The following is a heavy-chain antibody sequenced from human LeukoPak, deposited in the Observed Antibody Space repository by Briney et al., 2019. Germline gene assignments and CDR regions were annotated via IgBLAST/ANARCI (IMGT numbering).Heavy chain of an antibody. V-gene: IGHV3-23*01. CDR3: AKGCSNGYGA. Sequence: PGGSLRLSCVASGFTFSSYALNWVRQTPGKGLEWVSTISGSGASTYYADAVRGRFTISRDNSRNTLQLQMNSLRAEDTAVYYCAKGCSNGYGAWGQGTLVTVSS. J-gene: IGHJ5*02. D-gene: IGHD5-18*01. CDR2: ISGSGAST. CDR1: GFTFSSYA.